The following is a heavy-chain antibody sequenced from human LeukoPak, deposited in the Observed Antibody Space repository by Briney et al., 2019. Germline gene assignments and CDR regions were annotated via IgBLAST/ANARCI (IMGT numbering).Heavy chain of an antibody. D-gene: IGHD3-16*01. Sequence: GESLKISCEGSGYSFISYWIVWVRQMPGKGLEWMGIINPGDSDTRYSPSFQGQVTISADKSISTAYLQWNSLKASDTAMYYCARRGGGDHNYFDYWGQGALVTVSS. J-gene: IGHJ4*02. CDR1: GYSFISYW. V-gene: IGHV5-51*01. CDR3: ARRGGGDHNYFDY. CDR2: INPGDSDT.